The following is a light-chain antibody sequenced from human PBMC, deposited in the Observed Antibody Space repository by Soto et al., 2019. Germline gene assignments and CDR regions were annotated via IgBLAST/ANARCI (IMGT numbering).Light chain of an antibody. CDR3: QQYTNVPRM. Sequence: EIVLTQSPGTLSLSPGETATLSCRASQSINNYFLAWHQQRPGQAPRLLIFRASQRASGIPDRFRGSGSGTDFTLTITRLEPEDFAVYYCQQYTNVPRMFGQGPKVEI. CDR2: RAS. J-gene: IGKJ1*01. CDR1: QSINNYF. V-gene: IGKV3-20*01.